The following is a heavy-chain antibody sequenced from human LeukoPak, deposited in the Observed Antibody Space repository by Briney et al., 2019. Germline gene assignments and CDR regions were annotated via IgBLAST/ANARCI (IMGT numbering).Heavy chain of an antibody. J-gene: IGHJ4*02. CDR1: GYSFTTYW. CDR2: IYPGDSDT. D-gene: IGHD2-2*02. Sequence: GESLKISCKGSGYSFTTYWIGWVRQVPGKGPEWMGSIYPGDSDTRYSPSFQGQITISADKSITTTYLQWSSLKASDTAMYYCATGGLCTSSTCYNFFDYWGQGTLVTVSS. CDR3: ATGGLCTSSTCYNFFDY. V-gene: IGHV5-51*01.